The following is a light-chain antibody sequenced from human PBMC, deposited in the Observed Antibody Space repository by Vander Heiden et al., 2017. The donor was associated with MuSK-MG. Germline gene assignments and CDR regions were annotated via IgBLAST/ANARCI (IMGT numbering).Light chain of an antibody. CDR1: QSVRST. CDR2: DVS. CDR3: QQRGNWPPT. V-gene: IGKV3-11*01. Sequence: EIVLTQSPVTLSLSPGERATLSCRASQSVRSTLGWYQQRPGQAPRLLIYDVSKRATEIPARFSGTGSGTDFTLTISSLAPEDFAVYYCQQRGNWPPTFGGGTKVEIK. J-gene: IGKJ4*01.